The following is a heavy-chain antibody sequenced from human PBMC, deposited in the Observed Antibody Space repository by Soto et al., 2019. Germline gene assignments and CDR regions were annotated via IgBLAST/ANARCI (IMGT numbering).Heavy chain of an antibody. CDR1: GFTFSSYG. D-gene: IGHD6-19*01. CDR3: ARHPSGQWLVHTILPFDY. CDR2: ISYDGANK. V-gene: IGHV3-30*03. Sequence: PGGSLRLSCAASGFTFSSYGIHWVRQAPGKGLEWVALISYDGANKYYADSVKGRFTISRDNSKNTLYLQMNSLRPEDTAVYYCARHPSGQWLVHTILPFDYWGQGTLVTVSS. J-gene: IGHJ4*02.